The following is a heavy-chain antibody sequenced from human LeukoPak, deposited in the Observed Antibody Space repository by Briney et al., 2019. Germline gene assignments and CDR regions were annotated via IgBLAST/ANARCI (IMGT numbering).Heavy chain of an antibody. V-gene: IGHV1-18*01. CDR3: ARDGPYYYESSGLDY. J-gene: IGHJ4*02. CDR1: GYSFTNYG. CDR2: ISGHNGNT. Sequence: ASVKVSCKASGYSFTNYGISWVRQVPGQGLEWLGWISGHNGNTNYGQRLQGRDTMTTDTSTSTAYLELRSLSSDDTAIYYCARDGPYYYESSGLDYWGQGTLVTVSS. D-gene: IGHD3-22*01.